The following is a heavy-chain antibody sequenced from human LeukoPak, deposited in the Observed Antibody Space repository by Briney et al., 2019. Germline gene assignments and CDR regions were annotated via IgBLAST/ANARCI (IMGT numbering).Heavy chain of an antibody. CDR2: INAEGSIV. CDR3: AREWGNSVLPLDY. V-gene: IGHV3-74*01. D-gene: IGHD3-16*01. Sequence: GGSLRLSCAASGFTFSSYWMHWVRQGPGIGLVWVSRINAEGSIVNYADSVKGRFTISRDNAKNTLDPQMNSLRVEDTAVYFCAREWGNSVLPLDYWGQGTLVTVSP. J-gene: IGHJ4*02. CDR1: GFTFSSYW.